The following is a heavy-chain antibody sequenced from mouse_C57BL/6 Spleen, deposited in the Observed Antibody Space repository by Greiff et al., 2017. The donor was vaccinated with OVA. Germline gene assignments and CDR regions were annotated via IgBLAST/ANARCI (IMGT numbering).Heavy chain of an antibody. D-gene: IGHD1-1*01. V-gene: IGHV2-4*01. CDR2: IWSGGST. CDR1: GFSLTSYG. CDR3: AKNGHYGSSYDWYFDV. Sequence: QVQLQQSGPGLVQPSQSLSITCTVSGFSLTSYGVHWVRQPPGKGLEWLGVIWSGGSTDYNAAFISRLSISKDNSKSHVFFKMNSLQADDTAIYYCAKNGHYGSSYDWYFDVWGTGTTVTVSS. J-gene: IGHJ1*03.